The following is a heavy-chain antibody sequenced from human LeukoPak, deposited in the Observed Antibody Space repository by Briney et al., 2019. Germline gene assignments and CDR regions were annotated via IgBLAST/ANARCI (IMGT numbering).Heavy chain of an antibody. D-gene: IGHD3-22*01. J-gene: IGHJ4*02. CDR3: ARWGYFDNSGYFVVEY. CDR1: GGSISRYY. V-gene: IGHV4-59*01. Sequence: PSETLSLTCLVSGGSISRYYWTWIRQPPGERLEWIGWIHYSGNTAYNPPLESRVTMSVDTSKNHVSLRMTSVTAADTATYYCARWGYFDNSGYFVVEYWGQGALVTVSS. CDR2: IHYSGNT.